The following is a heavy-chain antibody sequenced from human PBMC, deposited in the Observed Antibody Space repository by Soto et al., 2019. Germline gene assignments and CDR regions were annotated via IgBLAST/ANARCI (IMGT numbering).Heavy chain of an antibody. V-gene: IGHV4-4*02. CDR1: GGSISNNNC. CDR2: IYHSGTA. Sequence: QVQLQESGPGLVKPSGALSLTCAVSGGSISNNNCWNWVRQPPGKGLEWIGEIYHSGTANYTPSLKSRVTISVDKSNNQFSLTLNSVTAADTAVYYCARRRITTFGVVITGYGMDVWGQGTTVTVSS. D-gene: IGHD3-3*01. CDR3: ARRRITTFGVVITGYGMDV. J-gene: IGHJ6*02.